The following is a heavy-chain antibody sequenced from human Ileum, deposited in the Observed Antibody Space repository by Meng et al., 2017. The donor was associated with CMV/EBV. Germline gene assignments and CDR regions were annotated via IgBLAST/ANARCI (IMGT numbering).Heavy chain of an antibody. J-gene: IGHJ6*02. CDR3: ARGQYYLHYDFMDV. CDR2: ISAYDGNT. V-gene: IGHV1-18*01. D-gene: IGHD3-16*01. CDR1: GYSFTSYG. Sequence: ASVKVSCKASGYSFTSYGINWVRQAPGQGLEWMGWISAYDGNTKSAQKFQGRVTVTTDTSTNTAYMELRSLRSDDTAVYYCARGQYYLHYDFMDVWGQGTTVTVSS.